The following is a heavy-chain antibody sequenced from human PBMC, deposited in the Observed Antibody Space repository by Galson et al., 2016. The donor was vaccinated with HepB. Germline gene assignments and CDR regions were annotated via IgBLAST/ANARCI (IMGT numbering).Heavy chain of an antibody. CDR3: AKEMKVVATAGFDP. V-gene: IGHV3-23*01. CDR2: ISGSGDST. Sequence: SLRLSCAASGFTFSSSAMSWVRQAPGKGLEWVSAISGSGDSTYYGDSVKGRFAISRDNSKNTVYLQMSGLRAEDTAVYYCAKEMKVVATAGFDPWGQGTLVTVSS. D-gene: IGHD3-22*01. CDR1: GFTFSSSA. J-gene: IGHJ5*02.